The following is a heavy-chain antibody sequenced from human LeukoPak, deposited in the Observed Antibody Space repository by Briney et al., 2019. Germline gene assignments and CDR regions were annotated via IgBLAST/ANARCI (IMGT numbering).Heavy chain of an antibody. CDR3: ARDPGPYYYYYMDV. J-gene: IGHJ6*03. CDR2: IYHSGST. Sequence: SETLSLTCIVSGGSISTYYWSWIRQPPGRGLEWIGYIYHSGSTYYNPSLKSRVTISVDRSKNQFSLKLSSVTAADTAVYYCARDPGPYYYYYMDVWGKGTTVTVSS. CDR1: GGSISTYY. V-gene: IGHV4-59*12.